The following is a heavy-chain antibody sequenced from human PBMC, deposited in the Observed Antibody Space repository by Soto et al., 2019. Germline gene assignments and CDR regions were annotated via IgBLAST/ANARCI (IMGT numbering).Heavy chain of an antibody. CDR3: TKGGTVPFDY. J-gene: IGHJ4*02. V-gene: IGHV3-30*18. Sequence: QVQFMQSGGGVVQPGKSLRLSCAASGVTFSCYAMHWVRQAPGERLEWVAVVFFDGNYKNYGDSVKGRFIVSRDNSKNTTYLQMNGLRPEDTGVYYCTKGGTVPFDYWGQGSLVIVSS. D-gene: IGHD3-16*01. CDR1: GVTFSCYA. CDR2: VFFDGNYK.